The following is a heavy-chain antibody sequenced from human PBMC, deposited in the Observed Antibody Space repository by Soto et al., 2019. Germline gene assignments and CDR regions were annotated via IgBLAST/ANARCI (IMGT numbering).Heavy chain of an antibody. CDR1: GYSFTTYW. Sequence: PGESLKISCKASGYSFTTYWIGWVRQMPGKGLELMGIMYPGDSDTRYSPSFQGQVTISADKSISTAYLQWSSLKASDTAMYYCARVGGYCSGGSCYYGIDDAFDIWGQGTMVTVSS. J-gene: IGHJ3*02. V-gene: IGHV5-51*01. CDR3: ARVGGYCSGGSCYYGIDDAFDI. D-gene: IGHD2-15*01. CDR2: MYPGDSDT.